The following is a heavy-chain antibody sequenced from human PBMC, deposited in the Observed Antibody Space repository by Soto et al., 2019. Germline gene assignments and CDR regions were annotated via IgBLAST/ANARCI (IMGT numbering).Heavy chain of an antibody. D-gene: IGHD2-2*01. J-gene: IGHJ6*02. CDR1: GGSFSGYY. Sequence: PSETLSLTCAVYGGSFSGYYWSWIRQPPGKGLEWIGEINHSGSTNYNPSLKSRVTISVDTSKNQFSLKLSSVTAADTAVYYCAVGVPAAVYYYYYGMDVWGQGTTVTVS. CDR2: INHSGST. CDR3: AVGVPAAVYYYYYGMDV. V-gene: IGHV4-34*01.